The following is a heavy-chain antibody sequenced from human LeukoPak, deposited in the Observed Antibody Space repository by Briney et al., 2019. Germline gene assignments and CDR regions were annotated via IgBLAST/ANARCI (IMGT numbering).Heavy chain of an antibody. CDR2: ISLDGTNR. V-gene: IGHV3-30*04. Sequence: GTSLRLSCAGSAFTFSRYAMHWVRQAPGKGLEWVAMISLDGTNRNYADSVEGRFTISRDYSKNTLYLQMSSVRPEDTAFYYCARSYSTSWYSTDWFDPWGQGTLVTVSS. J-gene: IGHJ5*02. CDR1: AFTFSRYA. D-gene: IGHD6-13*01. CDR3: ARSYSTSWYSTDWFDP.